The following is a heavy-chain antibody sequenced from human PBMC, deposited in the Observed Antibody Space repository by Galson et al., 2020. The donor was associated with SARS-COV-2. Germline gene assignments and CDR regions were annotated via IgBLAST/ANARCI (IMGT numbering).Heavy chain of an antibody. D-gene: IGHD3-10*01. CDR2: ISGLGGTT. Sequence: GGSLRHSCSAYGFTFSTYAMSWVRQAPGEGLEWVSSISGLGGTTYYAASVKGRFTISRDNFHNTLYLQMSSLRAEDNAVYFCAKDGLKGVPPGYFDYWGQGSLVTVSS. J-gene: IGHJ4*02. CDR3: AKDGLKGVPPGYFDY. V-gene: IGHV3-23*01. CDR1: GFTFSTYA.